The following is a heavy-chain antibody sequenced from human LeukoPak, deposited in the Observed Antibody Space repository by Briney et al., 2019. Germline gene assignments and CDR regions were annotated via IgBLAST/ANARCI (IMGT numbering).Heavy chain of an antibody. CDR1: GGTFSSYA. D-gene: IGHD5-24*01. J-gene: IGHJ6*02. CDR2: IIPIFGTA. Sequence: SVKVSCKASGGTFSSYAISWVRQAPGQGLEWMGGIIPIFGTANYAQKFQGRVTITADEPTSTAYMELSSLRSEDTAVYYCARDPGMATIGRVYYYYYYGMDVWGQGTTVTVSS. CDR3: ARDPGMATIGRVYYYYYYGMDV. V-gene: IGHV1-69*13.